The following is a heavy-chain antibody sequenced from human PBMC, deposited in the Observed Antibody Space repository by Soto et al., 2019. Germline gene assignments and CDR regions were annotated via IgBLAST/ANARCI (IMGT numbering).Heavy chain of an antibody. V-gene: IGHV1-69*13. Sequence: GASVKVSCKVSGGTFSSYAISWVRQAPGQGLEWMGGIIPIFGTANYAQKFQGRVTITADESTSTAYMELSSLRSEDTAVYYCASGPVGAGNAGMDVWGQGTTVTVSS. CDR3: ASGPVGAGNAGMDV. D-gene: IGHD1-26*01. CDR2: IIPIFGTA. CDR1: GGTFSSYA. J-gene: IGHJ6*02.